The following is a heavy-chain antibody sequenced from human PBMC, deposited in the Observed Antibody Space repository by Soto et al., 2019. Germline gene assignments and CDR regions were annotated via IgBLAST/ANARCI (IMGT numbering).Heavy chain of an antibody. CDR2: IYPSGAT. D-gene: IGHD3-3*01. CDR3: ARATFGAVLHLKA. V-gene: IGHV4-30-2*01. J-gene: IGHJ6*02. Sequence: QLQLQESGSGLVKPSQTLSLTCAVSGASISTEGYTWSWIRQPPGKGLEWIGYIYPSGATHYNPSLKSRFTISLAPSRNRFSLGVGSVTAPDTAVYYCARATFGAVLHLKAWGQGTTVTVS. CDR1: GASISTEGYT.